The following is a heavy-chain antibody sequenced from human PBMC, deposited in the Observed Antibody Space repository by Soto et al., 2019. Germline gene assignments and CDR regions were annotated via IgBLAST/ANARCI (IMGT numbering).Heavy chain of an antibody. CDR3: GGDEMPTALLFEI. J-gene: IGHJ3*02. D-gene: IGHD2-2*01. V-gene: IGHV3-21*01. Sequence: GGSLRLSCAASGFTFSSYSMNWVRQAPGKGLEWVSSISSSSSYIYYADSVKGRFTISRDNAKNSLYLQMNSLRAEDTAVYYCGGDEMPTALLFEIGGQGTMATVPS. CDR2: ISSSSSYI. CDR1: GFTFSSYS.